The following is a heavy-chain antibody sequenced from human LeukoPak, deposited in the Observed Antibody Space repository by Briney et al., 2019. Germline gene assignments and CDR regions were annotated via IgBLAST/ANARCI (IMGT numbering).Heavy chain of an antibody. D-gene: IGHD1-14*01. CDR3: ARDTGFDY. V-gene: IGHV3-21*01. CDR2: ISSGSSHI. J-gene: IGHJ4*02. CDR1: GFTFSTYT. Sequence: GGSLRLSCVASGFTFSTYTMNWVRQAPGKGLEWVSSISSGSSHIYYADSVRGRFTVSRDNAKNSQYLQMNSLRDEDTAVYYCARDTGFDYWGQGTLVTVSS.